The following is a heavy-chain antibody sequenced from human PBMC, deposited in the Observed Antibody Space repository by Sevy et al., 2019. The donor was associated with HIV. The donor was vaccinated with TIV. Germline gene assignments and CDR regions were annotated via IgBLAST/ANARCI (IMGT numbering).Heavy chain of an antibody. Sequence: ASVKVSCKVSGYTLTELSMHWVRQAPGKGLEWMGGFDPEDGETIYAQKFQGRVTMTEDTSTVTAYMELSSLRSEDTAVYYCATRSRSGYYYYGMDVWGQGTTVTVSS. CDR3: ATRSRSGYYYYGMDV. CDR1: GYTLTELS. J-gene: IGHJ6*02. V-gene: IGHV1-24*01. CDR2: FDPEDGET.